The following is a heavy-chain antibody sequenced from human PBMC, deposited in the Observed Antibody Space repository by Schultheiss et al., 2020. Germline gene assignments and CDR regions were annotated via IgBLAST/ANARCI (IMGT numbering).Heavy chain of an antibody. CDR3: ARDGEMATSYYFDY. J-gene: IGHJ4*02. Sequence: GGPLRLSCAASRFTFSSCGLHWVRQAPGKGLEWVAVISYDGSNKYYADSVKGRFTISRDNSKNTLYLQMNSLRAEDTAVYYCARDGEMATSYYFDYWGQGTLVTVSS. V-gene: IGHV3-33*05. CDR2: ISYDGSNK. CDR1: RFTFSSCG. D-gene: IGHD5-24*01.